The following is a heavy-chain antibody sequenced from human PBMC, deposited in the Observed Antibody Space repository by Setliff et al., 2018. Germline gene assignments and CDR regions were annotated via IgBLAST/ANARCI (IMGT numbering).Heavy chain of an antibody. J-gene: IGHJ4*02. CDR1: GLTVSNDF. CDR2: IWDDGGNK. D-gene: IGHD2-15*01. CDR3: ARTCSGSGCYAGLES. Sequence: AGGSLRLSCVVSGLTVSNDFMHWVRQAPGKGLEWVAVIWDDGGNKYHADSVKGRFTISRDNSKNTLYLQMNSLRPEDTAVYYCARTCSGSGCYAGLESWGQGTPVTVSS. V-gene: IGHV3-33*08.